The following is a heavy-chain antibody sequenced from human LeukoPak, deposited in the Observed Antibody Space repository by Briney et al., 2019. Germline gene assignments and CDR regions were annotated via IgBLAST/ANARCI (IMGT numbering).Heavy chain of an antibody. CDR1: GGAVSRYY. V-gene: IGHV4-59*08. CDR2: THNSGRT. CDR3: ARHGTISSESYFDY. D-gene: IGHD1-14*01. Sequence: SETLSLTCSVSGGAVSRYYWSWIAQSPGKGLEWIGYTHNSGRTNYNPSLKSRVTGFVDTSKNQASLRLSSVTAADTAVYYCARHGTISSESYFDYWGQGALVTVTS. J-gene: IGHJ4*02.